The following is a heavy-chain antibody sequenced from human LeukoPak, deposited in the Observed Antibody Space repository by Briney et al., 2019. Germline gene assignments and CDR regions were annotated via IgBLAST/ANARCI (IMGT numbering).Heavy chain of an antibody. J-gene: IGHJ3*02. CDR1: GYTFTGYY. CDR2: INPNSGGT. V-gene: IGHV1-2*02. D-gene: IGHD3-22*01. CDR3: ARVGGGKGSGYAFDI. Sequence: ASVKVSCKASGYTFTGYYMHWVRQAPGQGLEWMGWINPNSGGTNYAQKFQGRVTMTRDTSISTAYMELSRLRSDDTALYYCARVGGGKGSGYAFDIWGQGTMVTVSS.